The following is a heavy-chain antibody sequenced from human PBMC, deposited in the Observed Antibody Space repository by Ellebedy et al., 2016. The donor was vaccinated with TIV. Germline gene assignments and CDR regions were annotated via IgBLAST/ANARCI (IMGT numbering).Heavy chain of an antibody. V-gene: IGHV4-34*01. CDR2: INQSGRT. Sequence: SETLSLTCAVYGGSFSGYYWSWTRQPPGKGLEWIGEINQSGRTNYNPSLDKGRVTISVDTSKNQFSLRLSSVTAADTAVYYCAEGRSGWYYFDYWGQGTPVTVSS. D-gene: IGHD6-19*01. J-gene: IGHJ4*02. CDR1: GGSFSGYY. CDR3: AEGRSGWYYFDY.